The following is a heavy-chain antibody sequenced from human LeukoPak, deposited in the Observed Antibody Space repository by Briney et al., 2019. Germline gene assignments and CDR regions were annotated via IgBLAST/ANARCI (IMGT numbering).Heavy chain of an antibody. J-gene: IGHJ4*02. CDR1: GFTFSSYS. CDR2: IYSDNT. D-gene: IGHD5-24*01. Sequence: GGSLRLSCAASGFTFSSYSMNWVRQAPGKGLEWVSFIYSDNTHYSDSVKGRFTISRDNSKNTLYLQMNSLRAVDTAVYYCAKDDGWVQYANWGQGTLVTVSS. CDR3: AKDDGWVQYAN. V-gene: IGHV3-53*01.